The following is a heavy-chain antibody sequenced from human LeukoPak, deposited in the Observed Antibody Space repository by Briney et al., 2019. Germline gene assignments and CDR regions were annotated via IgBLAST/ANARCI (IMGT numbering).Heavy chain of an antibody. D-gene: IGHD6-13*01. J-gene: IGHJ4*02. V-gene: IGHV5-51*01. CDR3: ARLGRLPGIAAEFDY. Sequence: GESLKISCKGSGYSLTRYWIGWVRQMPGKGLEWMGIIYPGDSDTRYSPSFQGQVTISADKSISTAYLQWSSLKASDTAMYYCARLGRLPGIAAEFDYWGQGTLVTVSS. CDR2: IYPGDSDT. CDR1: GYSLTRYW.